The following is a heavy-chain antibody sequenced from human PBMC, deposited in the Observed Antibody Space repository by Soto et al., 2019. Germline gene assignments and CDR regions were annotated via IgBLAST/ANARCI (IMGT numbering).Heavy chain of an antibody. D-gene: IGHD5-18*01. CDR3: TTDPAGFSSRAPEY. Sequence: PGGSLRLSCAASGFTFSNAWMSWVRQAPGKGLEWVGRIKSKTGGGTTDYAAPVKGRFTISRDDSKNTLYLQMNSLKTEDTAVYYCTTDPAGFSSRAPEYWGQGTLVTVSS. CDR2: IKSKTGGGTT. J-gene: IGHJ4*02. CDR1: GFTFSNAW. V-gene: IGHV3-15*01.